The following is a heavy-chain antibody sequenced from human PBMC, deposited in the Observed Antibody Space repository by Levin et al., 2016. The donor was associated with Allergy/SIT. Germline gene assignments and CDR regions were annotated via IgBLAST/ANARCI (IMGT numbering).Heavy chain of an antibody. J-gene: IGHJ4*02. D-gene: IGHD2-15*01. V-gene: IGHV3-21*01. Sequence: GESLKISCVASGFTFSSYSMNWVRQAPGKGLEWVSSISSSSSYIYYADSVKGRFTISRDNAKNSLYLQMNSLRAEDTAVYYCAKSGCSGGSCYDYWGQGTLVTVSS. CDR2: ISSSSSYI. CDR3: AKSGCSGGSCYDY. CDR1: GFTFSSYS.